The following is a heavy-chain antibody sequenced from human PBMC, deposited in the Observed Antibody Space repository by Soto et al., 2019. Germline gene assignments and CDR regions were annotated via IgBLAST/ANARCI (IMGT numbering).Heavy chain of an antibody. J-gene: IGHJ6*02. CDR1: GYSFTSYW. CDR2: IDPSDSYT. CDR3: ARRLYYGSGSYTYYYYGMDV. Sequence: GESLKISCKGSGYSFTSYWISWVRQMPGKGLEWMGRIDPSDSYTNYSPSFQGHVTISADKSISTAYLQWSSLKASDTAMYYCARRLYYGSGSYTYYYYGMDVWGQGTTVTVSS. V-gene: IGHV5-10-1*01. D-gene: IGHD3-10*01.